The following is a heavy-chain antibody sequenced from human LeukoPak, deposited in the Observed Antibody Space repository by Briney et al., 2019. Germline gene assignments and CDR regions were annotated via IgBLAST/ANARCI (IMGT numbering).Heavy chain of an antibody. V-gene: IGHV4-4*07. CDR3: ARRGIGTARRALDY. CDR2: IYTSGST. CDR1: GGSISSYY. Sequence: QASETLSLTCTVSGGSISSYYWSWIRQPAGKGLEWIGRIYTSGSTNYNPSLKSRVTMSVDTSKNQFSLKLSSVTAADTAVYYCARRGIGTARRALDYWGQGTLVTVSS. D-gene: IGHD6-6*01. J-gene: IGHJ4*02.